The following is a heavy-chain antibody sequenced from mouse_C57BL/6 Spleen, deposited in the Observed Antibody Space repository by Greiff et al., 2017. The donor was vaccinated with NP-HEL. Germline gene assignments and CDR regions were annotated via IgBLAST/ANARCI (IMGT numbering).Heavy chain of an antibody. CDR2: IYPGSGCT. CDR1: GYTFTSYW. Sequence: QVQLQQPGAELVKPGASVKMSCKASGYTFTSYWITWVKQRPGQGLEWIGDIYPGSGCTNYNEKFKSKATLTVDTSSSTAYMQLSSLTSEDSAVYYCAGGGIYYYGSSYDYGVWGTGTTVTVAS. V-gene: IGHV1-55*01. J-gene: IGHJ1*03. CDR3: AGGGIYYYGSSYDYGV. D-gene: IGHD1-1*01.